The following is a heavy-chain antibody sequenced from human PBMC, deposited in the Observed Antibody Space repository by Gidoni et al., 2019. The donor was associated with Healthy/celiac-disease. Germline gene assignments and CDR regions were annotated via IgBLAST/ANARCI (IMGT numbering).Heavy chain of an antibody. D-gene: IGHD5-18*01. V-gene: IGHV4-4*02. CDR1: GGSISSSNW. J-gene: IGHJ5*02. Sequence: QVQLQESGPGLVKPSGTLSLTCAVSGGSISSSNWWSWVRQPPGKGLEWIGEIYHSGSTNYNPSLKSRVTISVDKSKNQFSLKLSSVTAADTAVYYCARDMWASRGYSYGSDQNPYNWFDPWGQGTLVTVSS. CDR3: ARDMWASRGYSYGSDQNPYNWFDP. CDR2: IYHSGST.